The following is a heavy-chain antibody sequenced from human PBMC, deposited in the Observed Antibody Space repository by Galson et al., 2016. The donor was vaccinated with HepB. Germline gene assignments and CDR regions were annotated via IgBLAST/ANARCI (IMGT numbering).Heavy chain of an antibody. CDR3: VHTDSQLSHVFFAGSWYYFDY. Sequence: LVKPTQTLTLSCTFSGFLLGTSGVAVAWIRQPPGKTLEWLAMIYWDDNKVYNPSLENRLTISRDSSKDQVVLTMTNMDPVDIATYFCVHTDSQLSHVFFAGSWYYFDYWGQGMLVTVSS. J-gene: IGHJ4*02. CDR1: GFLLGTSGVA. D-gene: IGHD2-15*01. CDR2: IYWDDNK. V-gene: IGHV2-5*02.